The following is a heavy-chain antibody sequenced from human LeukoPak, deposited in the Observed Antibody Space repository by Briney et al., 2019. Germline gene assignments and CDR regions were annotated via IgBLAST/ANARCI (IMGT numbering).Heavy chain of an antibody. D-gene: IGHD3-10*01. V-gene: IGHV3-23*01. CDR1: GFTFSSYG. Sequence: QPGGSLRLSCAASGFTFSSYGMSWVRQAPGKGLEWVSAISGSGGSTYFADSVKGRFTISRDNSKNTLYLQMNSLRAEDTALYYCSKDAGSGTYGTFDYWGQGTLVIVSS. J-gene: IGHJ4*02. CDR3: SKDAGSGTYGTFDY. CDR2: ISGSGGST.